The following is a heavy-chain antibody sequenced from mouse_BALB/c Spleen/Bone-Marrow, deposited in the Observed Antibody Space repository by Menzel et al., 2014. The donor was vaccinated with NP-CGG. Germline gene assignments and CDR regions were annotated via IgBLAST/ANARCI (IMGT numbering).Heavy chain of an antibody. V-gene: IGHV1-54*03. D-gene: IGHD4-1*01. CDR1: GYALTNYL. CDR2: INPGSGGT. CDR3: ARELGVFAY. J-gene: IGHJ3*01. Sequence: VMLVESGAELVRPGTSVKVSCKASGYALTNYLIEWVKQRPGQGLEWIGVINPGSGGTNYNEKFKGKATLTADKSSSTAYMQLSSLTSDDSAVYFCARELGVFAYWGQGTLVTVSA.